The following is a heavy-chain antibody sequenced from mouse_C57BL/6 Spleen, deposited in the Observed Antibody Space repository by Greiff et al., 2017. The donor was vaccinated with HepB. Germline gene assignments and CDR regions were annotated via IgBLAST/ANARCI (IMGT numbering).Heavy chain of an antibody. CDR2: ISSGGSYT. J-gene: IGHJ2*01. CDR1: GFTFSSYG. Sequence: EVQLQESGGDLVKPGGSLKLSCAASGFTFSSYGMSWVRQTPGKRLEWVATISSGGSYTYYPDSVKGRFTISRDNAKNTLYLQMSSLKSEDTAMYYCARQGIRAFDYWGQGTTLTVSS. CDR3: ARQGIRAFDY. V-gene: IGHV5-6*01. D-gene: IGHD2-12*01.